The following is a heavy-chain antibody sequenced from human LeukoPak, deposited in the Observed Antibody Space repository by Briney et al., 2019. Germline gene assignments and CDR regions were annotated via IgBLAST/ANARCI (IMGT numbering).Heavy chain of an antibody. CDR3: AIRGLRYFDWLLDLPREFDY. CDR1: GGSFSGYY. Sequence: SETLSLTCAVYGGSFSGYYWSWIRQPPGKGLEWIGEINHSGSTNYNPSLKSRVTISVDTSKNQFSLKLSSVTAADTAVYYCAIRGLRYFDWLLDLPREFDYWGQGTLAT. CDR2: INHSGST. J-gene: IGHJ4*02. D-gene: IGHD3-9*01. V-gene: IGHV4-34*01.